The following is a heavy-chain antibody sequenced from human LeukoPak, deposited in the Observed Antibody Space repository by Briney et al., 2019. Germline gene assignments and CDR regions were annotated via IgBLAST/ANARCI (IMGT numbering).Heavy chain of an antibody. D-gene: IGHD3-22*01. Sequence: ASVKVSCKASGYTFTSYAISWVRQAPGQGLEWMGWVSAYNGATNYAQKFQGRVTMATDTPTSTAYMELRSLRSDDTAVYYCARVDLYYDSSGYSQAANDYWGQGTLVTVSS. CDR2: VSAYNGAT. CDR3: ARVDLYYDSSGYSQAANDY. J-gene: IGHJ4*02. CDR1: GYTFTSYA. V-gene: IGHV1-18*01.